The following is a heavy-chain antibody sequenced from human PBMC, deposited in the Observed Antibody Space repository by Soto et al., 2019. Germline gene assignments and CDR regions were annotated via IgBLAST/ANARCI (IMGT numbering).Heavy chain of an antibody. Sequence: QITLKESGPTLVKPTQTLTLTCSFSGFSLSTTGVGVGWIRQSPGKALEWLEIIYWDNDKRYSPSLKSRVTITKDTSKNQVVLTVTNMDHLDTGTYYCARSLWFGELHWGQGALVTVSS. J-gene: IGHJ4*02. D-gene: IGHD3-10*01. CDR2: IYWDNDK. CDR1: GFSLSTTGVG. CDR3: ARSLWFGELH. V-gene: IGHV2-5*02.